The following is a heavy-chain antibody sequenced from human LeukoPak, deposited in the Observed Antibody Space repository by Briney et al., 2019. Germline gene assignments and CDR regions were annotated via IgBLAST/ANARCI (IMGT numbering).Heavy chain of an antibody. D-gene: IGHD6-19*01. J-gene: IGHJ4*02. CDR1: GFTFSSYS. CDR2: ISWNSGSI. Sequence: PGGSLRLSCAASGFTFSSYSMNWVRQAPGKGLEWVSGISWNSGSIGYADSVKGRFTISRDNAKNSLYLQMNSLRAEDTALYYCAKDFSSGSLLDYWGQGTLVTVSS. V-gene: IGHV3-9*01. CDR3: AKDFSSGSLLDY.